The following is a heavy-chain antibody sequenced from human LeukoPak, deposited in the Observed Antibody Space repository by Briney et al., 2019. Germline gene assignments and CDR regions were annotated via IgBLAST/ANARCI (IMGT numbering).Heavy chain of an antibody. CDR3: ARMEADIVVVPAASFDY. J-gene: IGHJ4*02. CDR1: GFTFSSYA. V-gene: IGHV3-30-3*01. D-gene: IGHD2-2*01. Sequence: PGRSLRLSCAASGFTFSSYAMHWVRQAPGKGLEWVAVISYDGSNKYYADSVKGRFTISRDNSKNTLYLQMNSLRAEDTAVYYCARMEADIVVVPAASFDYWGPGTLVTVSS. CDR2: ISYDGSNK.